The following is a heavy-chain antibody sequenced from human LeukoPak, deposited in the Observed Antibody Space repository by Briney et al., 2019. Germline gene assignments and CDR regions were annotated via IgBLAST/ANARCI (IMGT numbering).Heavy chain of an antibody. CDR1: RFTFSSYA. V-gene: IGHV3-23*01. J-gene: IGHJ5*02. Sequence: GGSLRLSCAASRFTFSSYAMSWVRQAPGKGLEWVSAISGSGGSTYYADSVKGRFTISRDNAKNTLYLQMNSLRDENTAVYYCARDQSSSWYVAWFDPWGQGTLVTVSS. D-gene: IGHD6-13*01. CDR2: ISGSGGST. CDR3: ARDQSSSWYVAWFDP.